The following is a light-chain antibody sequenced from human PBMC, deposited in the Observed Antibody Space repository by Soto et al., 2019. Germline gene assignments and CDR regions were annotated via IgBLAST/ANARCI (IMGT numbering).Light chain of an antibody. Sequence: EIVLTQSPGTLSLSPGERGTLSCRASRSVSGSYLAWYQQKPGQAPRVLIYSASLRATGIPDRFSGSGSGTDFSLTISRLEPEDFAVYYCQQYGSSPITFGQGTRLEIK. CDR2: SAS. J-gene: IGKJ5*01. V-gene: IGKV3-20*01. CDR1: RSVSGSY. CDR3: QQYGSSPIT.